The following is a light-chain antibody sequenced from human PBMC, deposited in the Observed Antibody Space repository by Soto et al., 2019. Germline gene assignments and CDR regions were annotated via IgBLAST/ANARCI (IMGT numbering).Light chain of an antibody. J-gene: IGKJ1*01. CDR2: KAS. Sequence: DIQMTQSPSTLSASVGDRVTITCRASQSVSIWLAWYQQKPGKAPKLLIYKASSLKSGVPSRFSGSGSGTEFTLPISSLQPDDFATYYCQQYNSYCTFGQGTKVEMK. V-gene: IGKV1-5*03. CDR1: QSVSIW. CDR3: QQYNSYCT.